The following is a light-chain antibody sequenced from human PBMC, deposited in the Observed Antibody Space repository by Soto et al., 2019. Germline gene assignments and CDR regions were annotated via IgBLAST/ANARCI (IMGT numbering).Light chain of an antibody. CDR1: QSVNNY. CDR3: QQYGNLIT. J-gene: IGKJ5*01. V-gene: IGKV3-11*01. CDR2: DTS. Sequence: EVVLTQSPATLSLSPGDGATLSCMASQSVNNYLAWYQQKPGRAPRLLIYDTSNRATDIPARFSGSGSGTACTLTISSVAPEDSALDSCQQYGNLITFGQGTRLERK.